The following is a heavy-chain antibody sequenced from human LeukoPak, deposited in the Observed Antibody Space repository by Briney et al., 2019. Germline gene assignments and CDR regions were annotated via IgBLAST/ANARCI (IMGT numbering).Heavy chain of an antibody. CDR1: GGTFSGYA. Sequence: GASVKVSCKASGGTFSGYAISWVRQAPGQGLEWMGGIIPIFRTATYAQKFQGRVTISADESTYTAYMELSSLRSEDTAVYYCASSVAGGNDDYGGNPSVENAFEIWGQGTMVIVSS. CDR3: ASSVAGGNDDYGGNPSVENAFEI. D-gene: IGHD4-23*01. CDR2: IIPIFRTA. J-gene: IGHJ3*02. V-gene: IGHV1-69*13.